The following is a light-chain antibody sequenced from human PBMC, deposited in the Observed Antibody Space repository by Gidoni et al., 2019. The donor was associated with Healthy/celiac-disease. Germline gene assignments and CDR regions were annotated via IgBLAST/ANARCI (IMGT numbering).Light chain of an antibody. CDR3: RQSYSTLWT. Sequence: DLQVTQSPSSLSASVGARVTITCRASQSISSDLKWYKQEPGKDPKLLVYAASSLQSGVPSRFSGSGSGSALTISIRSPQAEDFATYYCRQSYSTLWTFGQGTKVEIK. CDR1: QSISSD. CDR2: AAS. V-gene: IGKV1-39*01. J-gene: IGKJ1*01.